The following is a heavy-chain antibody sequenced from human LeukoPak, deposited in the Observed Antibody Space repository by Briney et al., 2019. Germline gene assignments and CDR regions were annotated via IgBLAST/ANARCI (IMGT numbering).Heavy chain of an antibody. CDR3: ARSEGSYARGYVDY. CDR2: ISYDGSNI. V-gene: IGHV3-30-3*01. D-gene: IGHD2-2*01. J-gene: IGHJ4*02. Sequence: GGSLRLSCAASGFTFSSYAMHWVRQAPGKGLEWVAVISYDGSNIYYADSVKGRFTISRDNSKNTLYLQMNSLRAEDTAVYYCARSEGSYARGYVDYWGQGTLVTVSS. CDR1: GFTFSSYA.